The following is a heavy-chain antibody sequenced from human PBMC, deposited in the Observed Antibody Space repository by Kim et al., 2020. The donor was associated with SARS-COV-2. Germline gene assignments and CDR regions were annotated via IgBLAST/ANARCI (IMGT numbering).Heavy chain of an antibody. J-gene: IGHJ5*02. CDR2: ISGSGGST. CDR3: AKVVVVVAATSRGNWFDP. Sequence: GGSLRLSCAASGFTFSSYAMSWVRQAPGKGLEWVSAISGSGGSTYYADSVKGRFTISRDNSKNTLYLQMNSLRSEDTAVYYCAKVVVVVAATSRGNWFDPWGQGTLVTVSS. D-gene: IGHD2-15*01. CDR1: GFTFSSYA. V-gene: IGHV3-23*01.